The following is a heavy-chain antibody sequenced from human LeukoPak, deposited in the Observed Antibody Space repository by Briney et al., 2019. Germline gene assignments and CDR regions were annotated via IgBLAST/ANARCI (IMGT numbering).Heavy chain of an antibody. J-gene: IGHJ5*02. D-gene: IGHD3-10*01. CDR2: IYYSGST. CDR3: ARVMVRGVPRYNWFDP. V-gene: IGHV4-61*01. Sequence: PSETLSLTCTVSGGSISSGIYYWSWIRQPPGKGLEWIGYIYYSGSTNYNPSLKSRVTISVDTSKNQFSLKLSSVTAADTAVYYCARVMVRGVPRYNWFDPWGQGTLVTVSS. CDR1: GGSISSGIYY.